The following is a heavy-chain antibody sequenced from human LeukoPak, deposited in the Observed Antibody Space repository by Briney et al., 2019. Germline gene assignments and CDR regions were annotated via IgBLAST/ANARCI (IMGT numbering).Heavy chain of an antibody. V-gene: IGHV1-2*02. CDR1: GYTFSGSY. J-gene: IGHJ3*02. CDR3: ARDEGGNAFDI. D-gene: IGHD3-16*01. CDR2: INANSGGT. Sequence: ASVKVSCKASGYTFSGSYMHWVRRAPGQRLEWMGWINANSGGTNSAQKFQGRVTMTRDTSISTAYMELSSLRSDDTAVYYCARDEGGNAFDIWGQGTMVTVSS.